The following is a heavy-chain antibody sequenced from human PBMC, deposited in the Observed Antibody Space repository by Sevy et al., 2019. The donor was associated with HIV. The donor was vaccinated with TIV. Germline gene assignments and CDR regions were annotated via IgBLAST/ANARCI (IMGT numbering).Heavy chain of an antibody. J-gene: IGHJ4*02. Sequence: GSLRLSCAASGFTFRTYWMSWVRQAPGKGLEWVANIKPDGSDKNYMDSVKGRFTISRDNAKNSLYLHVSSLRAEDTAVYYCARLSSPMPDSGWYDFFDHWGQGTLVTVSS. CDR2: IKPDGSDK. D-gene: IGHD6-19*01. V-gene: IGHV3-7*01. CDR3: ARLSSPMPDSGWYDFFDH. CDR1: GFTFRTYW.